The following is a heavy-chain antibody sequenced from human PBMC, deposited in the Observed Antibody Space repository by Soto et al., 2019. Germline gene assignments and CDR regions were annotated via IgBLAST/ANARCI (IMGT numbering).Heavy chain of an antibody. D-gene: IGHD1-26*01. CDR1: GYTFTSYG. CDR2: ISAYNGNT. CDR3: ARGGGGSYLYYYYGMDV. V-gene: IGHV1-18*04. J-gene: IGHJ6*02. Sequence: QVQLVQSGAEVKKPGASVKVSCKASGYTFTSYGISWVRQAPGQGLEWMGWISAYNGNTNYAQKLQGRVTMTTDTSTSTADMELRSLRSDDTAVYYWARGGGGSYLYYYYGMDVWGQGTTVTVSS.